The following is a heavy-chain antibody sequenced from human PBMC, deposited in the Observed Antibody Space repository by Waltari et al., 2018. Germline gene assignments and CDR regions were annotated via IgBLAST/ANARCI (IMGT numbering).Heavy chain of an antibody. V-gene: IGHV4-34*01. D-gene: IGHD3-10*01. CDR3: ARSRLWRGLDAFDL. J-gene: IGHJ3*01. CDR2: INDCGFT. Sequence: QVQFQQWGAGLLKPSETLSLTCVVHTGSFSRRFWSWLRLTPGKGMEWIGEINDCGFTNYNPSLESRVTLSVDKSKIHFSLNLTSVTAADTSVYYCARSRLWRGLDAFDLWGQGTVVTVSS. CDR1: TGSFSRRF.